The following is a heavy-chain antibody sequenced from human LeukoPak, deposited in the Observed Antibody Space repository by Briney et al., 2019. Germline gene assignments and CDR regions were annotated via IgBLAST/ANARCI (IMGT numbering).Heavy chain of an antibody. D-gene: IGHD1-1*01. V-gene: IGHV1-2*02. CDR1: GYTFTGYY. CDR3: ARDLAGKGYDAFDI. Sequence: ASVKVSCKASGYTFTGYYMHWVRQAPGQGLEWMGWINPNSGGTNYAQKFQGRVTMTRDTSISTAYMELSRLRSDDTAVYYCARDLAGKGYDAFDIWGQGTMVTVSS. J-gene: IGHJ3*02. CDR2: INPNSGGT.